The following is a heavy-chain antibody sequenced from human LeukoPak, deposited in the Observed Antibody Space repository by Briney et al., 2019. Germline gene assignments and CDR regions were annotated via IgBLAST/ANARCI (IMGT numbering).Heavy chain of an antibody. J-gene: IGHJ4*02. CDR3: ARGYCTSTSCSENRYYFDS. D-gene: IGHD2-2*01. Sequence: SETLSLTCTVSGGSITSAGYCWGWIRQPAGKGLEWIGRIYSSGSTNSNPSLKSRVTISVDTSKNQFSLKLRSVTAADTAVYFCARGYCTSTSCSENRYYFDSWGQGALVTVSS. V-gene: IGHV4-61*02. CDR2: IYSSGST. CDR1: GGSITSAGYC.